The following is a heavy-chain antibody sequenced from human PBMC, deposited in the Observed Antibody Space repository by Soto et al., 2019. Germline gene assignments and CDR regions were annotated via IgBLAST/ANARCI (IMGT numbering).Heavy chain of an antibody. CDR2: IDPSDSYT. CDR3: ARSGNGGNSIYGMDV. V-gene: IGHV5-10-1*01. D-gene: IGHD2-21*02. Sequence: PGESLKISCTGSGYSFTSYWISWVSQMPGKGLEWMGRIDPSDSYTNYSPSFQGHVTISADKSISTAYLQWSSLKASDTDMYYCARSGNGGNSIYGMDVWGQGTTVTVSS. CDR1: GYSFTSYW. J-gene: IGHJ6*02.